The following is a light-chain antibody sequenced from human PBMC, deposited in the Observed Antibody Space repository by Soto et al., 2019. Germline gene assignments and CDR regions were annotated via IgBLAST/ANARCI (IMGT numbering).Light chain of an antibody. Sequence: MYHALSSLSASKGDKVTITCRARQGISNDLAWYQQKPGKVPKLLIYAASTLQSGVPSRFSGSGSGTDFTLTISSLQPEDVATYYCQKYNTAPQTFGQGTNVDIK. V-gene: IGKV1-27*01. CDR3: QKYNTAPQT. J-gene: IGKJ1*01. CDR2: AAS. CDR1: QGISND.